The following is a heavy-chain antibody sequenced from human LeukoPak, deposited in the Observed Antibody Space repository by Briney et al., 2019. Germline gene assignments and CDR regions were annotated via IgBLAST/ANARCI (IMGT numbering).Heavy chain of an antibody. J-gene: IGHJ4*02. V-gene: IGHV3-23*01. CDR2: ISGSGGST. Sequence: GGSLRLSCAASGFTFSSYAMSWVRQAPGKGLEWVSAISGSGGSTYYADSVKGRFTISRDNSKNTLYLQMNSLRAEDTAVYYCAKDLLNYYDSSGYWDWGQGTLVTVSS. D-gene: IGHD3-22*01. CDR1: GFTFSSYA. CDR3: AKDLLNYYDSSGYWD.